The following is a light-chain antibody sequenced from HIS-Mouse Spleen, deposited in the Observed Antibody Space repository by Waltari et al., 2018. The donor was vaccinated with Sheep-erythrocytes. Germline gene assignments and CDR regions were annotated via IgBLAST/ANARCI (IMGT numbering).Light chain of an antibody. V-gene: IGLV2-8*01. J-gene: IGLJ7*01. CDR2: EVS. Sequence: QSALTQPPSASGSPGQSVTIPCTGTSSAVGGYNYVTWYQQHPGKAPKLMIYEVSKRPSGVPDRFSGSKSGNTASLTVSGLQAEDEADYYCCSYAGSSTVFGGGTQLTVL. CDR1: SSAVGGYNY. CDR3: CSYAGSSTV.